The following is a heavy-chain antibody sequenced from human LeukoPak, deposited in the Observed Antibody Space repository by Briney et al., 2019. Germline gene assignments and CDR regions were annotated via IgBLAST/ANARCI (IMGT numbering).Heavy chain of an antibody. CDR2: IYNGVPT. CDR1: GAPISRFY. V-gene: IGHV4-4*09. CDR3: VQSTGWPGFDY. J-gene: IGHJ4*02. D-gene: IGHD6-19*01. Sequence: SETLSLICTASGAPISRFYWSWVRQPPGKGLEWIGNIYNGVPTFFNPSLHSRVTLSVDTSKTQFSLQLASVTAADTAIYYCVQSTGWPGFDYWGQGSLVSVSS.